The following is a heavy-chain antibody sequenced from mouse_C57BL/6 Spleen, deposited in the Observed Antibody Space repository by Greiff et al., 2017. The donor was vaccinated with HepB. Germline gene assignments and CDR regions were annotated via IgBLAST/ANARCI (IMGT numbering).Heavy chain of an antibody. CDR1: GYTFTSYW. V-gene: IGHV1-59*01. CDR3: ARGGPYYSNYDFDY. Sequence: VQLQQPGAELVRPGTSVKLSCKASGYTFTSYWMHWVKQRPGQGLEWIGVIDPSDSYTNYNQKFKGKATLTVDTSSSTAYMQLSSLTSEDSAVYYCARGGPYYSNYDFDYWGQGTTLTVSS. J-gene: IGHJ2*01. D-gene: IGHD2-5*01. CDR2: IDPSDSYT.